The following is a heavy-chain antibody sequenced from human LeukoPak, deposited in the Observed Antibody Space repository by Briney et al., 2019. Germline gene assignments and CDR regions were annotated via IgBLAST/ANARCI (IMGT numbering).Heavy chain of an antibody. CDR3: ARDLREIRGVTHYGRDV. V-gene: IGHV3-21*01. J-gene: IGHJ6*02. D-gene: IGHD3-10*01. CDR1: GFTFSSNS. Sequence: GGSLRLSCKASGFTFSSNSMNWVRQAPGKGLEWFSSISRSSSYIYYADPVKGRFTMSRDNAKNSLYLQMNSLRAEDTAVYYCARDLREIRGVTHYGRDVGGGGTTVSVS. CDR2: ISRSSSYI.